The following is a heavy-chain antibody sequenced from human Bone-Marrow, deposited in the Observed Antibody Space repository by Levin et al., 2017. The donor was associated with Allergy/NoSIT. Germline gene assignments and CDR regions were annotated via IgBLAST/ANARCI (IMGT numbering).Heavy chain of an antibody. CDR2: IYLSGST. CDR1: GGSIRSGGYS. D-gene: IGHD5-18*01. J-gene: IGHJ4*02. CDR3: ASVAGYSFGYYFDH. Sequence: SQTLSLPCAVSGGSIRSGGYSWSWIRQPPGKGLEWIGNIYLSGSTNDNPSLKSRVTISVDRSKNQFSLKLSSVTAADTAVYYCASVAGYSFGYYFDHWGQGTLVTVSS. V-gene: IGHV4-30-2*01.